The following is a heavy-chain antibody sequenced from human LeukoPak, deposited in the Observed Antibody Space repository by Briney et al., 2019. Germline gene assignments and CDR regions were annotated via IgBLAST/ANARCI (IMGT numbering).Heavy chain of an antibody. CDR3: ATQGLRWPSGDY. J-gene: IGHJ4*02. CDR1: GGSFSGYY. Sequence: PSETLSLTCAVYGGSFSGYYWSWIRQPPGKGLEWIGEINHSGSTNYNPSLKSRVTISVDTSKNQFSLKLSSVTAADTAVYYCATQGLRWPSGDYWGQGTLVTVSS. CDR2: INHSGST. D-gene: IGHD4-23*01. V-gene: IGHV4-34*01.